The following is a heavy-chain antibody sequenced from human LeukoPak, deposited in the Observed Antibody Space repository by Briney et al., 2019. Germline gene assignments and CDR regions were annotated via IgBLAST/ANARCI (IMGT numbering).Heavy chain of an antibody. J-gene: IGHJ5*02. Sequence: GASLRLSCAASGFTFSSYAMSWVRQAPGKGLEWVSAISGSGGSTYYADSVKGRFTISRDNSKNTLYLQMNSLRAEDTAVYYCAKDQTDDFWSGSPVWFDPWGQGALVTVSS. D-gene: IGHD3-3*01. CDR1: GFTFSSYA. CDR3: AKDQTDDFWSGSPVWFDP. CDR2: ISGSGGST. V-gene: IGHV3-23*01.